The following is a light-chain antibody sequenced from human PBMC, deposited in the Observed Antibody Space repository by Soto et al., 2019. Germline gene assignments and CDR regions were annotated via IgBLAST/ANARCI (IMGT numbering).Light chain of an antibody. CDR3: CSYVDARTCV. J-gene: IGLJ1*01. Sequence: QSALTQPASVSGSPGQSITISCTGSVSDVGSFGPVSWYQQHPGQVPKLIIYEGNRRPSGVSSRFSGSKSGNTASLTISGLQAEDEADSYCCSYVDARTCVFGAGTKGTVL. CDR2: EGN. CDR1: VSDVGSFGP. V-gene: IGLV2-23*01.